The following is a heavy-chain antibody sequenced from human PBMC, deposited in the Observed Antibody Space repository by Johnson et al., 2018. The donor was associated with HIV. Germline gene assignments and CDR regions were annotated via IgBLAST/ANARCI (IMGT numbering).Heavy chain of an antibody. J-gene: IGHJ3*02. CDR1: GFTFSSYW. D-gene: IGHD1-26*01. Sequence: VQLVESGGGVVQPGRSLRLSCAASGFTFSSYWMHWVRQAPGKGLLWVSRINSDGSSTSYADYVKGRFTISSDNAKNTLYLQMNSLRAEDTALYYCAKDSGSPLGAACDIWGQGTMVTVSS. V-gene: IGHV3-74*01. CDR2: INSDGSST. CDR3: AKDSGSPLGAACDI.